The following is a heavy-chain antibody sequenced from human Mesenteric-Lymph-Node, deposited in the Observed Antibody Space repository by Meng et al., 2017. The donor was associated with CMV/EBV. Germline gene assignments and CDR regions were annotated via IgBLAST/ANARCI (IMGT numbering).Heavy chain of an antibody. J-gene: IGHJ4*02. CDR2: IYYSGNA. CDR3: ARAYAYYYDSSVYYFDY. D-gene: IGHD3-22*01. Sequence: INNADYYWNWIRQSPGKGLEWIGYIYYSGNAYYTPSLKSRLNMSVDTSKNQFSLHLSSVTAADTAVYYCARAYAYYYDSSVYYFDYWGQGALVTVSS. CDR1: INNADYY. V-gene: IGHV4-30-4*01.